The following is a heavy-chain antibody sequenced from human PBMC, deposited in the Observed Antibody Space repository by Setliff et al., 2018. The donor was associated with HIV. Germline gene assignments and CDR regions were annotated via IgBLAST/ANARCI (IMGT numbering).Heavy chain of an antibody. CDR2: ISPNNFNT. Sequence: GASVKVSCKTSGYTFDGHYLHWVRQAPGQGLEWRGRISPNNFNTQYAKNFQGRVTMTWDTSTSTGYMEVYRLRSDDTAVYFCARSCRSSGYCHFDYWSQGTLVTVSS. D-gene: IGHD3-22*01. CDR3: ARSCRSSGYCHFDY. CDR1: GYTFDGHY. V-gene: IGHV1-2*06. J-gene: IGHJ4*02.